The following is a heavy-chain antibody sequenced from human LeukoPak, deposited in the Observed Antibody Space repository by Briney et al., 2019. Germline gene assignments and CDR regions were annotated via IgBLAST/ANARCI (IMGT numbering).Heavy chain of an antibody. Sequence: HPGGSLRLSCVGSGFSFSSYGMTWVRQAPGKGLEWVSAISGSGESTYNAGSVQGRFTISRDNSKNTLYLQMNSLRAEDTAVYYCAKDRLPKSSAPPGGWGQGTLVTVSS. CDR1: GFSFSSYG. CDR3: AKDRLPKSSAPPGG. V-gene: IGHV3-23*01. J-gene: IGHJ4*02. D-gene: IGHD1-26*01. CDR2: ISGSGEST.